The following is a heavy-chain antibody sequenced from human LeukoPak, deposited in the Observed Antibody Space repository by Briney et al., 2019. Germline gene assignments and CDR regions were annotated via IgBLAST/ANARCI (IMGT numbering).Heavy chain of an antibody. Sequence: GGSLRLSCAASGFTFSSYAMHWVRQAPGKGLEWVAVISYDGSNKYYADSVKGRFTISRDNSKNTLYLQMNSLRAEDTAVYYCARQQGITMIVVVITGFDYWGQGTLVTVSS. CDR1: GFTFSSYA. V-gene: IGHV3-30-3*01. CDR2: ISYDGSNK. CDR3: ARQQGITMIVVVITGFDY. J-gene: IGHJ4*02. D-gene: IGHD3-22*01.